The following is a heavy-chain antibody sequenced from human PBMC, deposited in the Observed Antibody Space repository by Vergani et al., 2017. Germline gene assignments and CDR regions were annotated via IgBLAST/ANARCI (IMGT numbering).Heavy chain of an antibody. CDR3: ARDVADYSNSDYYYYYGMDV. D-gene: IGHD4-11*01. CDR2: INTGNGNT. CDR1: GYTFTSYA. J-gene: IGHJ6*02. V-gene: IGHV1-3*04. Sequence: QVQLVQSGAEVKKPGASVKVSCKASGYTFTSYAMHWVRQAPGQRLEWMGWINTGNGNTKYSQKFQGRVTITRDTSASTAYMELSSLRSEDTAVYYCARDVADYSNSDYYYYYGMDVWGQGTTVTVSS.